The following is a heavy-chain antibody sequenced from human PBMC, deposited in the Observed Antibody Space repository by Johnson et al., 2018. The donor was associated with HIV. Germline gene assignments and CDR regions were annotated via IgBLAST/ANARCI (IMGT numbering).Heavy chain of an antibody. J-gene: IGHJ3*02. CDR1: GFSVSNNY. D-gene: IGHD1-26*01. CDR3: TKEGSGSSNAFDI. CDR2: IYSGGNT. V-gene: IGHV3-66*01. Sequence: VQLVESGGDLVQPGGSLRLSCGASGFSVSNNYMSWVRQAPGKGLEWVSVIYSGGNTYYADSVRGRFTISRDNRKNSLYLQMNSLRHEDTALYYCTKEGSGSSNAFDIWGQGTMVTVSS.